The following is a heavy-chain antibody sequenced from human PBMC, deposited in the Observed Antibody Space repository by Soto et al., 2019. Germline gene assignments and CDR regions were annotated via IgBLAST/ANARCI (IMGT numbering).Heavy chain of an antibody. CDR3: AGREFASSSFHYYYAVDV. J-gene: IGHJ6*02. CDR1: GGSFSDYF. Sequence: SETLSLTCAVYGGSFSDYFWTWIRQPPGKGLEWIGEINHSGSTNFNPSLKSRVAISADTSRNQFSLRVTSVTAADTAVYYCAGREFASSSFHYYYAVDVWGQGTTVTVSS. CDR2: INHSGST. D-gene: IGHD6-6*01. V-gene: IGHV4-34*01.